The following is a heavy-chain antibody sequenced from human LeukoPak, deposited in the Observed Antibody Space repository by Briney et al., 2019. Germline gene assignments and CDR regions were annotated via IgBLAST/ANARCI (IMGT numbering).Heavy chain of an antibody. D-gene: IGHD3-22*01. CDR2: IRYDGSNK. CDR3: AKAAYDSSGLDAFDI. J-gene: IGHJ3*02. Sequence: TGGSPRLSCAASGFTFSSYGMHWVRQAPGKGLEWVAFIRYDGSNKYYADSVKGRFTISRDNSKNTLYLQMNSLRAEDTAVYYCAKAAYDSSGLDAFDIWGQGTMVTVSS. CDR1: GFTFSSYG. V-gene: IGHV3-30*02.